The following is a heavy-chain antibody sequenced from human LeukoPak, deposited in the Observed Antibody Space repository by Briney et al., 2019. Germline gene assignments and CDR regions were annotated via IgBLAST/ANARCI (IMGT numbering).Heavy chain of an antibody. CDR1: GYSFTSYW. Sequence: GESLKISCKGSGYSFTSYWIGWVRQMPGKGLEWMGIIYPGDSDTRYSPSFQGQVTISADKSISTAYLQWSSLKASDTAMYYCARTLNPYCGGDCFYSYWGQGTLVTVSS. D-gene: IGHD2-21*01. CDR2: IYPGDSDT. J-gene: IGHJ4*02. CDR3: ARTLNPYCGGDCFYSY. V-gene: IGHV5-51*01.